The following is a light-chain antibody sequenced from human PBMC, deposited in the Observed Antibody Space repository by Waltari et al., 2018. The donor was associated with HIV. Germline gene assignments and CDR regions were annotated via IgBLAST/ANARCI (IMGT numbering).Light chain of an antibody. Sequence: SSELTPDPAVSVVLGHTATMPCRGASLIRYFASWYQQKPLQAPLLVVYGKHHRPSGILDRFSVSTSGNTASLTMTGTQAEDEADYYVNSRDSSGVVFGGGTKLTVL. CDR1: SLIRYF. V-gene: IGLV3-19*01. J-gene: IGLJ2*01. CDR3: NSRDSSGVV. CDR2: GKH.